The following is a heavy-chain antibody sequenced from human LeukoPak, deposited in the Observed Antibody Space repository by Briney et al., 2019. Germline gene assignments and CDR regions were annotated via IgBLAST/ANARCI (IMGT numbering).Heavy chain of an antibody. Sequence: PSETLSLTCAVYGGSFSGYYWSWIRQPPGKGLEWIGEINHCGSTNYNPSLKSRVTISVDTSKNQFSLKLSSVTAADTAVYYCASDIAVAGTAAFDIWGQGTMVTVSS. CDR3: ASDIAVAGTAAFDI. V-gene: IGHV4-34*01. D-gene: IGHD6-19*01. CDR1: GGSFSGYY. J-gene: IGHJ3*02. CDR2: INHCGST.